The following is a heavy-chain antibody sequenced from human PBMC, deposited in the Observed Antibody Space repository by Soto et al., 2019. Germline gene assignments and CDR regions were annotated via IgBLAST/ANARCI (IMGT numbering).Heavy chain of an antibody. V-gene: IGHV3-30*18. CDR2: ISYDGSNK. CDR3: AKPSEYGDYVTFKFDD. Sequence: GGSLRLSCAASGFTFSSYGMHWVRQAPGKGLEWVAVISYDGSNKYYADSVKGRFTISRDNSKNTLYLQMNSLRAEDTAVYYCAKPSEYGDYVTFKFDDWGQGTLVTVSS. J-gene: IGHJ4*02. CDR1: GFTFSSYG. D-gene: IGHD4-17*01.